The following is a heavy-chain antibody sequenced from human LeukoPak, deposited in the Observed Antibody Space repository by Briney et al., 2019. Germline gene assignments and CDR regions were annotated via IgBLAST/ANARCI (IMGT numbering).Heavy chain of an antibody. V-gene: IGHV3-7*03. J-gene: IGHJ4*02. D-gene: IGHD3-3*01. CDR3: ARLSYYDFWSGYPAYFDY. CDR1: GFTFSSYW. Sequence: GGSLRLSCAASGFTFSSYWMSWVRQAPGKGLEWVANIKQDGSEKYYVDSVKGRFTISRDNAKNSLYLQMNSLRAEDTALYYCARLSYYDFWSGYPAYFDYWGQGTLVTVSS. CDR2: IKQDGSEK.